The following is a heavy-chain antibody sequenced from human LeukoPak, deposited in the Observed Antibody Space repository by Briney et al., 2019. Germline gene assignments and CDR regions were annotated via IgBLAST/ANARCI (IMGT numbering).Heavy chain of an antibody. CDR2: IISDGSST. D-gene: IGHD3-22*01. CDR1: GFTFSSYW. CDR3: ARDNDSSGLY. J-gene: IGHJ4*02. Sequence: GGALRLSCAASGFTFSSYWMHWVRQAPGKGLVWVSRIISDGSSTSYADSVKGRYTISRDNAKNTLYLQMNSLRAEDTAVYYCARDNDSSGLYWGQGTLVTVSS. V-gene: IGHV3-74*01.